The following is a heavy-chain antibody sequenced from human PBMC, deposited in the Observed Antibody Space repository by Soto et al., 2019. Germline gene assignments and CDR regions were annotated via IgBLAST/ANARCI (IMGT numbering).Heavy chain of an antibody. D-gene: IGHD5-18*01. V-gene: IGHV4-30-4*01. CDR3: ARDRIQLWFVNGMDV. J-gene: IGHJ6*02. Sequence: SETLSLTCTVSGGSISSGDYYWSWIRQPPGKGLEWIGYIYYSGSTYYNPSLKSRVIISVDTSKNQFSLKLSSVTAADTAVYYCARDRIQLWFVNGMDVWGQGTTVTVSS. CDR2: IYYSGST. CDR1: GGSISSGDYY.